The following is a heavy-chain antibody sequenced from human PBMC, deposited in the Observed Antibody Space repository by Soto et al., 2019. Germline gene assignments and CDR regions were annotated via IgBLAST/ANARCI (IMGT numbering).Heavy chain of an antibody. D-gene: IGHD6-13*01. CDR2: ISPNGQGI. V-gene: IGHV3-23*01. CDR1: GFTLNNYG. Sequence: EVQLLESGGGLVQPGGSLRLSCAASGFTLNNYGMSWVRHAPGKGLEWVSAISPNGQGIYYADSVKGRFIISKDNSKKTGFLHMASRPADDSAVYYCAKVRGYPRDSFHYWGQGTLVTVSS. CDR3: AKVRGYPRDSFHY. J-gene: IGHJ4*02.